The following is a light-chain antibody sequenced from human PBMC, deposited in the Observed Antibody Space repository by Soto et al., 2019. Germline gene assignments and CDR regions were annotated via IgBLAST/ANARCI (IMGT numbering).Light chain of an antibody. Sequence: IVLTPSPGTVSFSPVSRSPLSLLAIPLVSSSYLAWSQQKPGQAPRLLIYGASSRATGIPDRFSGSGSGTDFTLTISRLEPEDFAVYYCQQYGSSGKFGQGTKVDIK. CDR3: QQYGSSGK. CDR1: PLVSSSY. CDR2: GAS. J-gene: IGKJ1*01. V-gene: IGKV3-20*01.